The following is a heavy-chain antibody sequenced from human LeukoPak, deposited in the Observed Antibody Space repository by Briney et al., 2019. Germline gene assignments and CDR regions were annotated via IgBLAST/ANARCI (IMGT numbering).Heavy chain of an antibody. CDR1: GFTFSRYA. CDR3: AREDDAGYYGMDV. D-gene: IGHD2-2*01. J-gene: IGHJ6*02. Sequence: GGSLRLSCAASGFTFSRYAMNWVRQAPGKGLEGVSYISVSGNTIYYADSVKGRFTISRDNAKNSLYLQMNSLSAEDTAVYYCAREDDAGYYGMDVWGQGTTVTVSS. CDR2: ISVSGNTI. V-gene: IGHV3-48*03.